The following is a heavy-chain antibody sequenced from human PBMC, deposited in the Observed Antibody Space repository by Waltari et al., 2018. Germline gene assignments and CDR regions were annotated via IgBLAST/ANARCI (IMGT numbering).Heavy chain of an antibody. CDR1: GYTFTDYY. Sequence: EVQLVQSGAEVKKPGATVKISCKVSGYTFTDYYMHWVQQAPGKGLEWMVLVDPEDGETIDAEKFQGRVTITADTATDTAYMELRSLGSEDTAVYYCATGSNPQWPHFDYWGQGTLVTVSS. J-gene: IGHJ4*02. CDR3: ATGSNPQWPHFDY. D-gene: IGHD6-19*01. V-gene: IGHV1-69-2*01. CDR2: VDPEDGET.